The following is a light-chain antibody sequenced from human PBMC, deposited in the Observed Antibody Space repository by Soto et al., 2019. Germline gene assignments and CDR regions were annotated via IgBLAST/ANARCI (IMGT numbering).Light chain of an antibody. CDR1: SSDVGSYDY. Sequence: QPASVSGSPGHSITISCTGTSSDVGSYDYVSWYQQHPGKAPKLMIYEVSNRPSGVSNRFSGSKSGNTASLTISGLQAEDEADYYCSSYTSSGTYVFGAGTKVTVL. CDR3: SSYTSSGTYV. J-gene: IGLJ1*01. CDR2: EVS. V-gene: IGLV2-14*01.